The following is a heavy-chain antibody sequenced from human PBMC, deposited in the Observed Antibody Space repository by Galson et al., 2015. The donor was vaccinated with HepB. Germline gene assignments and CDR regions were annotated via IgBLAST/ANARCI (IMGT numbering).Heavy chain of an antibody. D-gene: IGHD6-19*01. J-gene: IGHJ4*02. CDR2: ISGSGGST. Sequence: SLRLSCAASGFTFSSHAMSWVRQAPGKGLEWVSGISGSGGSTHCADSVKGRFTISRDNSKNTLDLQMNSLRAEDTAVYYCARDMEWLVPIYHFDYWGQGTLLTVAS. CDR3: ARDMEWLVPIYHFDY. V-gene: IGHV3-23*01. CDR1: GFTFSSHA.